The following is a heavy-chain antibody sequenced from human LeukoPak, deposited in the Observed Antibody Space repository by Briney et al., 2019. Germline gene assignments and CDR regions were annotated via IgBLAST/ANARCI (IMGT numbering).Heavy chain of an antibody. Sequence: SETLSLTCAVSGGSISSGGYSWSWIRQPAGKGLEWIGYIYHSGSTYYNPSLKSRVTISVDRSKNQFSLKLSSVTAADTAVYYCASAVTGYSSSWYYFDYWGQGTLVTVSS. CDR2: IYHSGST. D-gene: IGHD6-13*01. J-gene: IGHJ4*02. V-gene: IGHV4-30-2*01. CDR3: ASAVTGYSSSWYYFDY. CDR1: GGSISSGGYS.